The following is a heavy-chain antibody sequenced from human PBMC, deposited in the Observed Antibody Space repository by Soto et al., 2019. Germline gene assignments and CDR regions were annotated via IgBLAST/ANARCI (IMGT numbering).Heavy chain of an antibody. CDR2: ISSSSSYI. CDR3: ARESPKQWLVRSPGAATNIDYYYYYGMDV. V-gene: IGHV3-21*01. CDR1: GFTFSSYS. D-gene: IGHD6-19*01. J-gene: IGHJ6*02. Sequence: GGSLRLSCAASGFTFSSYSMNWVRQAPGKGLEWVSSISSSSSYIYYADSVKGRFTISRDNAKNSLYLQMNSLRAEDTAVYYCARESPKQWLVRSPGAATNIDYYYYYGMDVWGQGTTVTVSS.